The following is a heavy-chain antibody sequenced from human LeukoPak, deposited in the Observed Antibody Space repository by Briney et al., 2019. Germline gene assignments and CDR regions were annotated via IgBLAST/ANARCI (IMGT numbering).Heavy chain of an antibody. CDR2: INHREST. D-gene: IGHD3-9*01. Sequence: SETLSLTCAVYGGSFSGYYWTWLRQPPGQGLEWIGEINHRESTNYNPSLKSRVTISMDTSTYQFSLRLSSVTAADTAVYFCAKGPMPVYDSLTGYYYFDYWGQGTLVTVSS. CDR3: AKGPMPVYDSLTGYYYFDY. V-gene: IGHV4-34*01. CDR1: GGSFSGYY. J-gene: IGHJ4*02.